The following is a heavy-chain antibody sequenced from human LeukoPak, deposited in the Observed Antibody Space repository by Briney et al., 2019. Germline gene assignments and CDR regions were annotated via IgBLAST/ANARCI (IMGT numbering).Heavy chain of an antibody. D-gene: IGHD3-22*01. CDR1: GFTFSNYA. J-gene: IGHJ5*02. Sequence: TGGSLRLSCAASGFTFSNYAMTWVRQAPGKGLEWVSSISGSGGRTYFADSVKGRFTISRDNSKNTLYLQMSSLRVEDTAVYYCAKDLTMIVVSVDPWGQGTLVTVSS. CDR2: ISGSGGRT. V-gene: IGHV3-23*01. CDR3: AKDLTMIVVSVDP.